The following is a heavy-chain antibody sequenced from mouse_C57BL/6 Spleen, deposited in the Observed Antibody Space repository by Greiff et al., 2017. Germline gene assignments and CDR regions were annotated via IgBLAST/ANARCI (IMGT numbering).Heavy chain of an antibody. V-gene: IGHV1-15*01. J-gene: IGHJ3*01. CDR2: IDPETGGT. CDR1: GYTFTDYE. CDR3: TSRGFAY. Sequence: VNLVESGAELVRPGASVTLSCKASGYTFTDYEMHWVKQTPVHGLEWIGAIDPETGGTAYNQKFKGKAILTADKSSSTAYMELRSLTSEDSAVYYCTSRGFAYWGQGTLVTVSA.